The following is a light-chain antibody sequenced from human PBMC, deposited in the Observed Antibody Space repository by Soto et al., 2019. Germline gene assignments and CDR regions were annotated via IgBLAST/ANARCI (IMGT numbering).Light chain of an antibody. CDR1: QSIGQW. Sequence: DVQMTQSPSTLSASIGDRVTITCRASQSIGQWLAWFQQKPGKAPKVLIYKASALQTGVPSRFSASGSGTEFTLTISSLQPDDFATYYCQQANSFPLTFGGGTKVEIK. CDR2: KAS. CDR3: QQANSFPLT. J-gene: IGKJ4*01. V-gene: IGKV1-5*03.